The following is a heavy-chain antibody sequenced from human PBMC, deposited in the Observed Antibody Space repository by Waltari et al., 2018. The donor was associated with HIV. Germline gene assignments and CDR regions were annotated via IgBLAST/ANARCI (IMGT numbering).Heavy chain of an antibody. CDR3: ARGVDSSGYYPPQYSFDY. CDR1: GYSISSGYY. J-gene: IGHJ4*02. CDR2: IYQSGKT. Sequence: QVQLQESGPGLVKPSETLSLTCAVSGYSISSGYYWGWIRQPPGRGLEWIGNIYQSGKTYNNPSLKSRVIISVDTSKNQYSLKLSSVTAADTAVYYCARGVDSSGYYPPQYSFDYWGQGTLVTVSS. V-gene: IGHV4-38-2*01. D-gene: IGHD3-22*01.